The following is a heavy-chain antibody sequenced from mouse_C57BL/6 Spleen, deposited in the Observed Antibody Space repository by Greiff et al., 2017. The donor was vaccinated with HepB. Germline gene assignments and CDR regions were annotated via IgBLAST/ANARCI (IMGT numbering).Heavy chain of an antibody. J-gene: IGHJ1*03. CDR1: GYSFTDYN. Sequence: VHVKQSGPELVKPGASVKISCKASGYSFTDYNMNWVKQSNGKSLEWIGVINPNYGTTSYNQKFKGKATLTVDQSSSTAYMQLNSLTSEDSAVYYCARGRLRHWYFDVWGTGTTVTVSS. D-gene: IGHD1-2*01. V-gene: IGHV1-39*01. CDR2: INPNYGTT. CDR3: ARGRLRHWYFDV.